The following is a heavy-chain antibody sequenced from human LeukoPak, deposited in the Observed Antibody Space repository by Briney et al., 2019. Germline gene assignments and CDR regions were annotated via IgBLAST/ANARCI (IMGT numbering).Heavy chain of an antibody. V-gene: IGHV3-66*01. CDR3: ARGFHRRVYDSSGYSPY. D-gene: IGHD3-22*01. CDR2: IYIGGST. Sequence: GGSLRLSCAASGFTPSSNSMSWVRQAPGEGLEWVSVIYIGGSTYYADSVKGRFHTSRDNAKNSLHLQMNILRAEDTAVYYCARGFHRRVYDSSGYSPYWGQGTLVTVSS. J-gene: IGHJ4*02. CDR1: GFTPSSNS.